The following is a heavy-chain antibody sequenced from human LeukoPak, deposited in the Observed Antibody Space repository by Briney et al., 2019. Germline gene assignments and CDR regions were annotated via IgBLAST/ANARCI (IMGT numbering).Heavy chain of an antibody. CDR2: IYYSGST. V-gene: IGHV4-30-4*01. CDR3: ARSDSGSYYGLNAFDI. D-gene: IGHD1-26*01. CDR1: GGSISSGDYY. J-gene: IGHJ3*02. Sequence: SETLSLSCTVCGGSISSGDYYWSWIRQPPGKGLEWIGYIYYSGSTYYNPSLKSRVTISADTSKNQFSLKLSSVTAADTAVYYCARSDSGSYYGLNAFDIWGQGTMVNVSS.